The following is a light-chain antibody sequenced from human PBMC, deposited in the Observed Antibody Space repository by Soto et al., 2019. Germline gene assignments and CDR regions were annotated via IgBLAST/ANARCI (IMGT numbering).Light chain of an antibody. V-gene: IGKV3-20*01. CDR3: QQYCSSRWT. Sequence: EIVLTQSPGTLSLSPGERATLSCRASQSVSSSYLAWYQQNLGQAPRLLIYGASSRAPGIPDRFGGSGSGTDFTLTISRLEPEDCAVYYCQQYCSSRWTSGQGTKVESK. J-gene: IGKJ1*01. CDR2: GAS. CDR1: QSVSSSY.